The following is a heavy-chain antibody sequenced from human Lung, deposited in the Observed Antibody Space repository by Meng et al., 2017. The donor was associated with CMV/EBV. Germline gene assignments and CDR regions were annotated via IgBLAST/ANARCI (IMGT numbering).Heavy chain of an antibody. J-gene: IGHJ4*01. CDR2: IKHSGST. V-gene: IGHV4-34*01. D-gene: IGHD3-3*01. CDR3: ARYDFWIGYVY. Sequence: SXPLSLPCAVYGGSFSGYYWGWIRQPPGKGLEWVGEIKHSGSTNYNPSLKSRVTISVDTSKNQFSLKLDSVTAADTAVYYCARYDFWIGYVYWGHGTLVTVAS. CDR1: GGSFSGYY.